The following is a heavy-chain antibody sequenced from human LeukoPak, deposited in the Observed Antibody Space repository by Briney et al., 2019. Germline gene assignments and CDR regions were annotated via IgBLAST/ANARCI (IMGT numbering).Heavy chain of an antibody. D-gene: IGHD6-19*01. V-gene: IGHV3-23*01. CDR3: VKVAGFQN. CDR2: ISGSGGSSGSGGST. J-gene: IGHJ1*01. CDR1: GFTFSSYA. Sequence: HPGGSLRLSCAASGFTFSSYAMSWVRQAPGKGLEWVSGISGSGGSSGSGGSTYYGDSVKGRFTISRDNPKNTLYLQMDSLRAEDTAVYYCVKVAGFQNWGQGTLVTVSS.